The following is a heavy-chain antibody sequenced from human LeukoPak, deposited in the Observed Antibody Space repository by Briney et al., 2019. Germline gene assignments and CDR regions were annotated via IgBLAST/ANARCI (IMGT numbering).Heavy chain of an antibody. J-gene: IGHJ4*02. Sequence: PGGSLRLSCAASGFTFSSYAMSWVRQAPGKGLEWVSAISGSGGSTYYADSVKGRFTISRDNSKNTLYLQMNSLRAEDTAVYYCAKDWGGYSSGRGTLPYDYWGQGTLVTVSS. D-gene: IGHD6-19*01. CDR1: GFTFSSYA. CDR3: AKDWGGYSSGRGTLPYDY. CDR2: ISGSGGST. V-gene: IGHV3-23*01.